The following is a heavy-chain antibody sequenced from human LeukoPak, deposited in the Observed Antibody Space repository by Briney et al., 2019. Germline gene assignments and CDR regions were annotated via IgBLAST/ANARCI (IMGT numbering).Heavy chain of an antibody. CDR3: ARDLAAAGYYYYYYMDV. J-gene: IGHJ6*03. CDR2: IGANNGNT. Sequence: ASVEVSCQASGYTFTSFGISWVRQAPGSGPEGMGWIGANNGNTNYAQKFQGRVTVTTDTSTSTAYMELRSLRSDDTAVYYCARDLAAAGYYYYYYMDVWGKGTTVTVSS. V-gene: IGHV1-18*01. CDR1: GYTFTSFG. D-gene: IGHD6-13*01.